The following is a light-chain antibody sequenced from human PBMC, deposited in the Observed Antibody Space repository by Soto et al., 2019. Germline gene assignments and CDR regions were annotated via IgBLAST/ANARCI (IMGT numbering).Light chain of an antibody. CDR2: AAS. J-gene: IGKJ1*01. CDR1: QSVSNNY. CDR3: QQYGSSPWT. V-gene: IGKV3-20*01. Sequence: EIVLTQSPGTLSLSPGERATLSCRASQSVSNNYLAWYRQKPGQAPRLLIYAASSRATGIPDRFSGSGSGTDFTLTINRLEPEDFVLYYRQQYGSSPWTFGQGTKVEIK.